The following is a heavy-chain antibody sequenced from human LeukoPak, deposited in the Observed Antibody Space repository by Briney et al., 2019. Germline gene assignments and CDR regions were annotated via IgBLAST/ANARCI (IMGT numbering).Heavy chain of an antibody. J-gene: IGHJ4*02. D-gene: IGHD5-24*01. V-gene: IGHV3-23*01. CDR3: AKGGDGKIPFDN. CDR1: GFTFSSYA. CDR2: ISGSGGST. Sequence: PGGSLRLSCAASGFTFSSYAMSWVRQAPGKGLEWVSAISGSGGSTYYADSVKGRFTISRDDSENTLYLQMNSLKTEDTAVYSCAKGGDGKIPFDNWGQGTLVTVSS.